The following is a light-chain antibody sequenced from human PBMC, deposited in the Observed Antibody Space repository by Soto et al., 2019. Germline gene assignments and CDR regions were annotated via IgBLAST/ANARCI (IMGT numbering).Light chain of an antibody. V-gene: IGKV1-9*01. Sequence: DIQLTQSPSFLSASVGDRVTITCRASQGIKDFLAWYQQKPGKAPKLLIYAASTLQAGVPTRFSGFASGTEFTLTINNPQPADSATYCCQQFNIYPLTFGGGTKVEIK. J-gene: IGKJ4*01. CDR1: QGIKDF. CDR2: AAS. CDR3: QQFNIYPLT.